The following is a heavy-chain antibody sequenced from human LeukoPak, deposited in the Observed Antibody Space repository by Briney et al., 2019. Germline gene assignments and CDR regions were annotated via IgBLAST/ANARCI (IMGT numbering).Heavy chain of an antibody. Sequence: GGSLRLSCETSGFMFSDYGMHWVRHSPAKGLEWVSSIGYDGRNKYYTDSVKGRFTISRDNSRNSFYLQMNSLTTEDTAVYFCAKTRPRIVVSGSVDNWGQGTLVTVSS. CDR3: AKTRPRIVVSGSVDN. D-gene: IGHD2-15*01. J-gene: IGHJ4*02. CDR1: GFMFSDYG. V-gene: IGHV3-30*02. CDR2: IGYDGRNK.